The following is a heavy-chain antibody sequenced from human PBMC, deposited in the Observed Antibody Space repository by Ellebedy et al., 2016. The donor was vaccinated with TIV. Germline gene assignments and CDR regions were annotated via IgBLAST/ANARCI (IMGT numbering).Heavy chain of an antibody. D-gene: IGHD6-19*01. CDR3: ARGDDSSGWYSDAFDI. CDR2: INPNSGGT. CDR1: GYTFTGYY. Sequence: ASVKVSCXASGYTFTGYYMHWVRQAPGQGLEWMGWINPNSGGTNYAQRLQGRVTMTTDTSTSTAYMELRSLRSDDTAVYYCARGDDSSGWYSDAFDIWGQGTMVTVSS. V-gene: IGHV1-2*02. J-gene: IGHJ3*02.